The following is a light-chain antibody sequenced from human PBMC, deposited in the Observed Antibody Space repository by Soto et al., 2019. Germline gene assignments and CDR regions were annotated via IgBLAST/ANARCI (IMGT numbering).Light chain of an antibody. Sequence: ESVLTQSAGTLSLSPGELAALSCRASRSLSSTSLAWYQQRPGQAPRLLIYDASSRATGIPDRFSGSGSGTDFTLTINRLEPDDFAVYYCQQYGSSPRTFGQGTKV. CDR3: QQYGSSPRT. CDR2: DAS. V-gene: IGKV3-20*01. CDR1: RSLSSTS. J-gene: IGKJ1*01.